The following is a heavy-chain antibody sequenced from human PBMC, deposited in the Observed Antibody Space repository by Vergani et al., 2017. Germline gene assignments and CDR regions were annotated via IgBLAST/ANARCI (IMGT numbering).Heavy chain of an antibody. J-gene: IGHJ6*02. D-gene: IGHD6-19*01. V-gene: IGHV3-30*01. CDR2: ISYDGSNK. CDR3: ARDWSDTSSGWFYYYYYYGMDV. Sequence: VQLVESGGGLVQPGGSLRLSCAASGFTFSSYAMHWVRQAPGKGLEWVAVISYDGSNKYYADSVKGRFTISRDNSKNTLYLQMNSLRAEDTALYYCARDWSDTSSGWFYYYYYYGMDVWGQGTTVTVSS. CDR1: GFTFSSYA.